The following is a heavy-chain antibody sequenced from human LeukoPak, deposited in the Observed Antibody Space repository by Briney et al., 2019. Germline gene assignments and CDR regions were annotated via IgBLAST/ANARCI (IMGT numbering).Heavy chain of an antibody. CDR1: GFTFSSYG. Sequence: GGSLRLSCGASGFTFSSYGMHWVRQAPGKGLDWVAFIHHDGSNKYYADSVRGRFTISRDNSKNTLYLQMNSLRVEDTAVYYCAKRWSGSHFEGFDYWGQGTLVTVSS. CDR3: AKRWSGSHFEGFDY. J-gene: IGHJ4*02. D-gene: IGHD1-26*01. V-gene: IGHV3-30*02. CDR2: IHHDGSNK.